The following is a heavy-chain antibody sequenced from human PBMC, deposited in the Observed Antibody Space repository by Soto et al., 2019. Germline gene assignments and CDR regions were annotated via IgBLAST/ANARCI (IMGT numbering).Heavy chain of an antibody. V-gene: IGHV4-30-4*01. CDR3: ASLNLSFDP. Sequence: QVQLQESGPGLVKPSQTLSLTCTVSGASISSGDSFWSWIRQPPGKGLEWIAYIYSSGSTYYNPSLKRRVAISIDTSKTQFSLNLSSLTAADTAVYYCASLNLSFDPWGQGTLVTVSS. CDR2: IYSSGST. J-gene: IGHJ5*02. CDR1: GASISSGDSF.